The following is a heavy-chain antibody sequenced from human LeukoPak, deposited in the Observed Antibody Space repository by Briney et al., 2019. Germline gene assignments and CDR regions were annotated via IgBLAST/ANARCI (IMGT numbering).Heavy chain of an antibody. J-gene: IGHJ6*02. CDR2: IYYSGST. CDR3: ARGRKKEFIVVVLRDYYYGMDV. V-gene: IGHV4-59*12. Sequence: PSETLSLTCTVSGGSISSYYWSWIRQPPGKGLEWIGYIYYSGSTNYNPSLKSRVTISVDTSKNQFSLKLSSVTAADTAVYHCARGRKKEFIVVVLRDYYYGMDVWGQGTTVTVSS. D-gene: IGHD2-2*01. CDR1: GGSISSYY.